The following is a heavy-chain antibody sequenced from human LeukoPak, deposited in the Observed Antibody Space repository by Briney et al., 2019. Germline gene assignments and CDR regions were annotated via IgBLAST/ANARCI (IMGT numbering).Heavy chain of an antibody. J-gene: IGHJ4*02. CDR1: GFTFSNYE. D-gene: IGHD3-16*02. CDR2: ISSSGSTI. V-gene: IGHV3-48*03. CDR3: AREGPLPHY. Sequence: GGSLRLSCAASGFTFSNYEMHCVRQAPGKGLEWVSYISSSGSTIYHTDSVKGRFTVSRDNAKNSLYLQMNSLRAEDTAIYYCAREGPLPHYWGQGTLVTVSS.